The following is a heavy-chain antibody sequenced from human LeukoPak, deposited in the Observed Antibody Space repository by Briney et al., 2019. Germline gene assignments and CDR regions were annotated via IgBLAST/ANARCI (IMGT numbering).Heavy chain of an antibody. V-gene: IGHV3-74*01. CDR1: GLTFSTYW. CDR3: TFSSYGDHVGVDAFDM. J-gene: IGHJ3*02. CDR2: INAYGSST. D-gene: IGHD4-17*01. Sequence: GGSLRLSCAASGLTFSTYWMHWVRQAPGKGLVWVSRINAYGSSTNYADSVKGRFTISRDNAKNTVYLQMNSLSAEDTAMYYCTFSSYGDHVGVDAFDMWGQGTMVTVSS.